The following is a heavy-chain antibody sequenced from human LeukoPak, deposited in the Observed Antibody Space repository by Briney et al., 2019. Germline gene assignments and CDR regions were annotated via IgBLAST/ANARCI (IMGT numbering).Heavy chain of an antibody. CDR2: ISSSSSYI. CDR3: ARGLNYDFWSGYYRGFVGPYYYYYYMDV. D-gene: IGHD3-3*01. CDR1: GFTFSSYG. V-gene: IGHV3-21*01. J-gene: IGHJ6*03. Sequence: PGGSLRLSCAASGFTFSSYGMRWVRQAPGKGLEWVSCISSSSSYIYYADSLKGRFTISRDNAKNSLYLQMNSLRAEDTAVYYCARGLNYDFWSGYYRGFVGPYYYYYYMDVWGKGTTVTVSS.